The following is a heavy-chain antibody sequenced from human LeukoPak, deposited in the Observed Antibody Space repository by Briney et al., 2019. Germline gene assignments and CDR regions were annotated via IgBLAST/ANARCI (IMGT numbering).Heavy chain of an antibody. J-gene: IGHJ4*02. CDR3: ARHGDSKYCSSTSCNFDY. CDR1: GFTFSSSA. V-gene: IGHV3-30-3*01. Sequence: PGGSLRLSCAASGFTFSSSAIHWVRQAPGKGLERVAVISYDGNNKYYADSVKGRFTISRDNSKNTLYLQMNSLRAEDTAVYYCARHGDSKYCSSTSCNFDYWGQGTLVTVSS. D-gene: IGHD2-2*01. CDR2: ISYDGNNK.